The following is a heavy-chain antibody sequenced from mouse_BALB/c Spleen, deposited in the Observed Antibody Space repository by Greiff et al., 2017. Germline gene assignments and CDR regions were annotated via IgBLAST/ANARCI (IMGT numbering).Heavy chain of an antibody. J-gene: IGHJ3*01. D-gene: IGHD1-1*01. CDR3: ARHGSSSWFAY. V-gene: IGHV14-3*02. CDR1: GFNIKDTY. CDR2: IDPANGNT. Sequence: EVQGVESGAELVKPGASVKLSCTASGFNIKDTYMHWVKQRPEQGLEWIGRIDPANGNTKYDPKFQGKATITADTSSNTAYLQLSSLTSEDTAVYYCARHGSSSWFAYWGQGTLVTVSA.